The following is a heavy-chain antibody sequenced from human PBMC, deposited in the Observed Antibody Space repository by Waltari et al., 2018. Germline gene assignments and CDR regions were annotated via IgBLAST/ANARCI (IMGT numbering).Heavy chain of an antibody. Sequence: EVQLVESGGGLVQPGGSLRLSCAASGFIFSNYWMHWLHQAPGKGPVWVSQIKTDGSTTRYTVSVEGRFTISRDNARNMLYLQMNSLRAEDTALYYCAAYSGSWYWGQGTLVTVSS. CDR3: AAYSGSWY. CDR1: GFIFSNYW. V-gene: IGHV3-74*01. D-gene: IGHD6-13*01. J-gene: IGHJ4*02. CDR2: IKTDGSTT.